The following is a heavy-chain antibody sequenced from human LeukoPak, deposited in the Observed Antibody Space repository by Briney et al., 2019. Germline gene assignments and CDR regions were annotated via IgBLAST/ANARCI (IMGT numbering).Heavy chain of an antibody. J-gene: IGHJ4*02. Sequence: GGSQRLSCAASGFTFSSYVNWVGQAPPKELEGFSSSISPSSYIYYADSVKGRLTISRANDKNSLYLQVNSLRADDPAVYYCARGQSRYFDWYLGFFDYWGQGTLVTVSS. D-gene: IGHD3-9*01. V-gene: IGHV3-21*01. CDR2: SISPSSYI. CDR3: ARGQSRYFDWYLGFFDY. CDR1: GFTFSSY.